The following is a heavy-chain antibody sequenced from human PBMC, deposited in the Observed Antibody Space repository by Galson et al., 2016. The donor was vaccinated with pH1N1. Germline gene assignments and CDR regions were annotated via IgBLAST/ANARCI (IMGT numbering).Heavy chain of an antibody. CDR3: ARGNSYYGDYLGY. CDR2: IWYDGSNK. CDR1: GLTFSSYG. V-gene: IGHV3-33*01. Sequence: SLRLSCAASGLTFSSYGMHWVRQAPGKGLEWVAVIWYDGSNKYYADSVKGRFTSPRDNSKNQLYLPMNSLRAEDTAVYYCARGNSYYGDYLGYWGQGTLVTVSS. D-gene: IGHD4-17*01. J-gene: IGHJ4*02.